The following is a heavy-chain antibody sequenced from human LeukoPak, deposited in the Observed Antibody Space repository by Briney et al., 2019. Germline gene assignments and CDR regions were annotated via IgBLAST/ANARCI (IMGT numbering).Heavy chain of an antibody. CDR2: VKQDGSEK. D-gene: IGHD1-1*01. CDR3: ARATGTDY. V-gene: IGHV3-7*01. J-gene: IGHJ4*02. CDR1: GFTFSSNS. Sequence: GGSLRLSCAASGFTFSSNSMNWVRQAPGKGLEWVANVKQDGSEKYYVDSVKGRFTISRDNAKNSLYLQMNSLRAEDTAVYYCARATGTDYWGQGTLVTVSS.